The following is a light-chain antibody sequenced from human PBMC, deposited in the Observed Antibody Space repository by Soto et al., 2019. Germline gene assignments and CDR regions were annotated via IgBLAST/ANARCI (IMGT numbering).Light chain of an antibody. V-gene: IGKV3-15*01. CDR1: RSISTN. J-gene: IGKJ1*01. CDR3: QQYNSWPPT. CDR2: AAS. Sequence: EIVMTQSPANLSVSPGERATLSCTASRSISTNLAWYQQRPGQAPRRLIYAASTRATGVPGRFSGYGSGTDFTLTISGLQSEDFAIYYCQQYNSWPPTFGQGTKVDIK.